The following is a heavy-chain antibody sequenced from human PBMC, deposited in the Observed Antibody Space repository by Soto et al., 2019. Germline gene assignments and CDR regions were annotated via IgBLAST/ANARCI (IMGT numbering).Heavy chain of an antibody. V-gene: IGHV1-46*03. CDR2: INPTSSST. J-gene: IGHJ3*02. CDR1: EYTFTTYS. D-gene: IGHD6-13*01. CDR3: ARDLYSSSWYVRAFDM. Sequence: ASVKVSCKASEYTFTTYSLHWVRQAPGQGLEWMGIINPTSSSTSDAQKFQGRVSMTRDTSTSTVYMELSSLRSEDTAVYYCARDLYSSSWYVRAFDMWGQGTMVTVSS.